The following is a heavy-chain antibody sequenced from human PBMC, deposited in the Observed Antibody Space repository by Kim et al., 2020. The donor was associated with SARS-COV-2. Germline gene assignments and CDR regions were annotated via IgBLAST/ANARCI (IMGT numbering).Heavy chain of an antibody. CDR1: GYTFTSYD. Sequence: ASVKVSCKASGYTFTSYDINWVRQATGQGLEWMAWMNPNSGNTDYAQKFQGRVTMTRNTSISTAYMELSSLRSEDTAVYYCARTPRSRRAAAGKNHYYYFGLDVWGQGTTVTVSS. CDR2: MNPNSGNT. D-gene: IGHD6-13*01. V-gene: IGHV1-8*01. J-gene: IGHJ6*02. CDR3: ARTPRSRRAAAGKNHYYYFGLDV.